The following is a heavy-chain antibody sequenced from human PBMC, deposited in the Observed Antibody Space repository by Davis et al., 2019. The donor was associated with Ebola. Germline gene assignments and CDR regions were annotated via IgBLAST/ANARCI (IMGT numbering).Heavy chain of an antibody. D-gene: IGHD6-13*01. CDR1: GFTFSSYW. V-gene: IGHV3-23*01. J-gene: IGHJ6*02. CDR3: ARTPGIAAAGATDGMDV. CDR2: ISGSGSST. Sequence: GESLKISCAASGFTFSSYWMSWVRQAPGKGLNWVSTISGSGSSTYYADSVKGRFTISRDKSKNTMYLQMNSLRAEDTAVYYCARTPGIAAAGATDGMDVWGQGTTVTVSS.